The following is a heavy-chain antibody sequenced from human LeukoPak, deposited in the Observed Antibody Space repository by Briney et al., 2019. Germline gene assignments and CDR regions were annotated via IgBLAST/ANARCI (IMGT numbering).Heavy chain of an antibody. CDR2: IRYDGSNK. Sequence: PGGSLRLSCAASGFTFSSYGMHWVRQAPGKGLEWVAFIRYDGSNKYYADSVKGRFTISRDNSKNTLYLQMNSLRAEDTAMYYCAKDQAAAGTFFYYYYGMDVWGQGTTVTVSS. D-gene: IGHD6-13*01. V-gene: IGHV3-30*02. CDR1: GFTFSSYG. J-gene: IGHJ6*02. CDR3: AKDQAAAGTFFYYYYGMDV.